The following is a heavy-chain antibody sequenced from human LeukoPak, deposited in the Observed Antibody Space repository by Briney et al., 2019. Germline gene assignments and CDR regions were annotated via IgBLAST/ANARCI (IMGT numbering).Heavy chain of an antibody. V-gene: IGHV5-51*01. CDR2: ISPDDSDT. D-gene: IGHD1/OR15-1a*01. CDR1: GYSFTNYW. J-gene: IGHJ5*02. CDR3: VRGTGTNSIQGFDP. Sequence: GESLKISCKGFGYSFTNYWIGWVRQIPGKGLEWMGIISPDDSDTRYSPSFQGQVTISADKSISTAYLQWSSLKASDTAMYYCVRGTGTNSIQGFDPWGQGTLVTVSS.